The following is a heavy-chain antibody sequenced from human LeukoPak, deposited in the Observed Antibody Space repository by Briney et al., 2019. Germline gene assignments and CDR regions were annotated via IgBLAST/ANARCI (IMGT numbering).Heavy chain of an antibody. CDR1: GGSISSYY. V-gene: IGHV4-4*07. D-gene: IGHD3-22*01. CDR2: IYTSGST. J-gene: IGHJ5*02. Sequence: SETLSLTCTVSGGSISSYYWSWIRQPAGKGLEWIGRIYTSGSTNYNPSLKSRVTMSVDTSKNQFSLRLSSVTAADTAVYYCARDLRSAWDSSGYRLNWFDPWGQGTLVTLSS. CDR3: ARDLRSAWDSSGYRLNWFDP.